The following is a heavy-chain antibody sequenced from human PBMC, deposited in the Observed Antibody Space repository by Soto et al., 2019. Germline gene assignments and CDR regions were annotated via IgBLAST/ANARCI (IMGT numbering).Heavy chain of an antibody. Sequence: SVKVSCKASGGTFRNYGISWVRQAPGQGLEWIGGIIPMLGTANYAQKFEDRATIAADEPTSTAFMELNSLTSEDTAVYYCARTEIKMLVPAISRYTYYGMDVWGQGTTVTVSS. CDR2: IIPMLGTA. CDR3: ARTEIKMLVPAISRYTYYGMDV. V-gene: IGHV1-69*13. J-gene: IGHJ6*02. D-gene: IGHD2-21*02. CDR1: GGTFRNYG.